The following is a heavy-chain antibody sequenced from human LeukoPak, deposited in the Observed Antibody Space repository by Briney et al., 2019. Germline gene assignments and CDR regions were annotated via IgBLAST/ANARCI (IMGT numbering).Heavy chain of an antibody. D-gene: IGHD1-1*01. Sequence: SETLSVTCTVSGGSISSGSYYWSWIRQPAGKGLEWIGRIYTSGSTNYNPSLKSRVTISVDTSKNQFSLKLSSVTAADTAVYYCARGTTKRDYYYYYYMDVWGKGTTVTVSS. V-gene: IGHV4-61*02. CDR2: IYTSGST. CDR3: ARGTTKRDYYYYYYMDV. CDR1: GGSISSGSYY. J-gene: IGHJ6*03.